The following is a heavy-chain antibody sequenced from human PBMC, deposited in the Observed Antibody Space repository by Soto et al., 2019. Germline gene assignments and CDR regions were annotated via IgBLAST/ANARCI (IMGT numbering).Heavy chain of an antibody. CDR3: ANQIQTDH. CDR2: ISHDGSTK. Sequence: QVQLVESGGGVVQPGTSLRLSCAASGFTFSSDGMHWVRQAPGKGLAWVAVISHDGSTKYYADSVKGRFTISRDHYKNTLYLQMNSLRVEDTAVYYCANQIQTDHWGQGTLVIVSS. V-gene: IGHV3-30*18. D-gene: IGHD5-18*01. CDR1: GFTFSSDG. J-gene: IGHJ5*02.